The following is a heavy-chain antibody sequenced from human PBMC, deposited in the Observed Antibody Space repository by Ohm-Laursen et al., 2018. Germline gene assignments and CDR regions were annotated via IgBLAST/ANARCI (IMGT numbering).Heavy chain of an antibody. CDR3: ARGGGWYDC. V-gene: IGHV3-7*01. D-gene: IGHD6-19*01. Sequence: GSLRLSCAASGFTFSSYWMTWVRQAPGKGLEWVANIKEDGSEMAYVDSVKGRFTISRDNAKNSLYLQMNSLRAEDTALYYCARGGGWYDCWGQGTLVTVSS. CDR2: IKEDGSEM. J-gene: IGHJ4*02. CDR1: GFTFSSYW.